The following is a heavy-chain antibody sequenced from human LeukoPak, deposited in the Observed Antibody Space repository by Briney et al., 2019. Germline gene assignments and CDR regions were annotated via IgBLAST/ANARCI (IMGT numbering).Heavy chain of an antibody. V-gene: IGHV3-23*01. CDR2: ISGSGGST. D-gene: IGHD4-17*01. CDR1: GFTFSSFA. Sequence: GGSLRLSCAASGFTFSSFAVTWVRQAPGEGLEWVSTISGSGGSTYYADSVKGRFTISRDNSKNTLYLQMNSLRAEDTAVYYCAKARSSTVTTSFDYWGQGTLVTVSS. CDR3: AKARSSTVTTSFDY. J-gene: IGHJ4*02.